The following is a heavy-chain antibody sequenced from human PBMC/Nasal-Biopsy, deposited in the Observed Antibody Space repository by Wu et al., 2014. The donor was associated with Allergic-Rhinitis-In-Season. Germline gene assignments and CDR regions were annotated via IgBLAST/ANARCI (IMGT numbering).Heavy chain of an antibody. J-gene: IGHJ4*02. D-gene: IGHD1-14*01. CDR2: IKIDGSDT. V-gene: IGHV3-74*01. CDR1: GFTFSSYW. CDR3: VRDKQPARNFGEY. Sequence: LRLSCAASGFTFSSYWMHWVRQAPGKGLVWVSRIKIDGSDTTYADSVKGRFTISRDNAKNTLYLQMNSLRVEDTAMYYCVRDKQPARNFGEYWGQGILVTVSS.